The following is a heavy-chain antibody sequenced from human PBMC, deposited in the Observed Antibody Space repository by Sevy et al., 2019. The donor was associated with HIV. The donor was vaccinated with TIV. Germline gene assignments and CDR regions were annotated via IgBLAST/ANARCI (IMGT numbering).Heavy chain of an antibody. CDR3: AKVGRSSGSLSYYYYYMDV. Sequence: GGSLRLSCAASGFTFSSYGMHWVHQAPGKGLEWVAVIGYDGSNKYYADSVKGRFTISRDNYKNTLYLQMNSLRAEDTAVYYCAKVGRSSGSLSYYYYYMDVWGKGTTVTVSS. V-gene: IGHV3-33*06. D-gene: IGHD6-19*01. J-gene: IGHJ6*03. CDR2: IGYDGSNK. CDR1: GFTFSSYG.